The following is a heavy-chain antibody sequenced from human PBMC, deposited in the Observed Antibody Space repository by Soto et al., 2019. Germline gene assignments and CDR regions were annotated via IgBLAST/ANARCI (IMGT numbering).Heavy chain of an antibody. Sequence: PSETLSLTCAVYGGSFSGYYWSWIRQPPGKGLEWIGEINHSGSTNYNPSLKSRVTISVDTSKNQFSLKLSSVTAADTAVYYCARGLTGYSSSSNWFDPWGQGTLGTVSS. V-gene: IGHV4-34*01. CDR2: INHSGST. CDR3: ARGLTGYSSSSNWFDP. D-gene: IGHD6-6*01. CDR1: GGSFSGYY. J-gene: IGHJ5*02.